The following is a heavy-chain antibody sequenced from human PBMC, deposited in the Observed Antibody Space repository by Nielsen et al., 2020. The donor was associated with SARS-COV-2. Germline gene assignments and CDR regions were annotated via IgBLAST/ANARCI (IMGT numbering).Heavy chain of an antibody. CDR2: ISSSSSYI. J-gene: IGHJ5*02. V-gene: IGHV3-21*01. D-gene: IGHD4-17*01. CDR3: ARVATVTKLDP. CDR1: GFTFSSYS. Sequence: GESLKISCAASGFTFSSYSMNWVRQAPRKGLEWVSSISSSSSYIYYADSVKGRFTISRDNAKNSLYLQMNSLRAEDTAVYYCARVATVTKLDPWGQGTLVTVSS.